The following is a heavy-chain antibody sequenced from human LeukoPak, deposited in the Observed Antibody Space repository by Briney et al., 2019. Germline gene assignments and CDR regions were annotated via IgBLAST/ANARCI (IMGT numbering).Heavy chain of an antibody. J-gene: IGHJ3*01. CDR3: TKDPNGDCVGAFDF. CDR2: ITGSGAGT. Sequence: GGSLRLSCAASTFAFSSYAMTWVRQAPGKGLEWVSSITGSGAGTSYADSVKGRFTVSRDNSKNTLYLQMNSLRAEDTAVYYCTKDPNGDCVGAFDFWDQGTLVIVSS. D-gene: IGHD2-21*02. V-gene: IGHV3-23*01. CDR1: TFAFSSYA.